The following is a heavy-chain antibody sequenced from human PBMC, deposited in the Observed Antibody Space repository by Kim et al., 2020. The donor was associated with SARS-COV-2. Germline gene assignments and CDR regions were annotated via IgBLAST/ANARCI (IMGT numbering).Heavy chain of an antibody. J-gene: IGHJ6*02. D-gene: IGHD2-15*01. CDR2: IYTSGST. CDR3: ASDICGGSCYSPDYYGMDV. Sequence: SETLSLTCTVSGGSISSYYWNWIRQPAGKGLEWIGRIYTSGSTNYNPSLKSRVTMSVDTSKNQFSLKLSSVTAADTAVYYCASDICGGSCYSPDYYGMDVWGQGTTVTVSS. V-gene: IGHV4-4*07. CDR1: GGSISSYY.